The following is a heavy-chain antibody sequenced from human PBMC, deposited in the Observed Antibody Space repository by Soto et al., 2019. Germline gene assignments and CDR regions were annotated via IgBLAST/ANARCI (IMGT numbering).Heavy chain of an antibody. Sequence: QVQLQESGPGLVKPSQTLSLTCTVSGGSISSGGNYWSWIRQHPGKGLEWIGYIYYSGNTYPNPSLNSRVTRSVYTSKNQFSLKLSSVTAADTAVYYCARDPRGNSDYWYFDLWGRGTLVTVSS. CDR3: ARDPRGNSDYWYFDL. CDR2: IYYSGNT. J-gene: IGHJ2*01. V-gene: IGHV4-31*03. CDR1: GGSISSGGNY. D-gene: IGHD2-21*02.